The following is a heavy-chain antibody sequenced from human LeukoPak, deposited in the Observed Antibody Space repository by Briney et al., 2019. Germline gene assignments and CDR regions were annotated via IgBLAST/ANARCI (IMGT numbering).Heavy chain of an antibody. J-gene: IGHJ4*02. CDR2: IYHSGNT. V-gene: IGHV4-38-2*01. CDR1: GYSISSGYY. D-gene: IGHD6-6*01. Sequence: SETLSLTCAVSGYSISSGYYWGWIRQPPGKGLEWIGNIYHSGNTYYNPSLKSRVTISVDTSKNQFSLKLRSVTAADTAVYYCARLPPYSSSAYYFDYWGQGTLFTVSS. CDR3: ARLPPYSSSAYYFDY.